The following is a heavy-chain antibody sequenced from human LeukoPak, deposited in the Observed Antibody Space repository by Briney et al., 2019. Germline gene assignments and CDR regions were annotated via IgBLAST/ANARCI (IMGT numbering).Heavy chain of an antibody. CDR2: IYYSGST. CDR3: ARHPSFIYSHP. CDR1: GGSISSSSYY. D-gene: IGHD2-21*01. V-gene: IGHV4-39*01. J-gene: IGHJ5*02. Sequence: KPSETLSLTCTVSGGSISSSSYYWGWIRQPPGKGLEWIGSIYYSGSTYYNPSLKSRVTISVDTSKDQFSLKLSSVTAADTAVYYCARHPSFIYSHPWGQGTLVTVSS.